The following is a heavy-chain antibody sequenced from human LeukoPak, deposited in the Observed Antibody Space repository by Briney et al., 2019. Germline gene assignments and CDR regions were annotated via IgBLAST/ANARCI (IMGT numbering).Heavy chain of an antibody. Sequence: SETLSRTCAGYGGSFSGYYWSWIRHPPGNGLEWIGEINHSGSTNYNPSLKSRVTISVDTFKNHFSLKLSLMTDADTAGYCSGRGGGDCSSTSCYSRFDPWGQGTLVTVSS. CDR1: GGSFSGYY. V-gene: IGHV4-34*01. J-gene: IGHJ5*02. CDR3: GRGGGDCSSTSCYSRFDP. D-gene: IGHD2-2*02. CDR2: INHSGST.